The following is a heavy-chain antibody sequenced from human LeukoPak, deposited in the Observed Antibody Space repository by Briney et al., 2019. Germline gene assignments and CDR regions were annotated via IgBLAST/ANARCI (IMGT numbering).Heavy chain of an antibody. CDR2: IRSKANSYAT. CDR3: TQGGSSGYYHYYMDV. D-gene: IGHD1-26*01. V-gene: IGHV3-73*01. Sequence: GGSLRLSCAASGFTFSGSAMHWVRQASGKGLEWVGRIRSKANSYATAYAASVKGRFTISRDDSKNTAYLQMNSLKTEDTAVYYCTQGGSSGYYHYYMDVWGKGTTVTVSS. CDR1: GFTFSGSA. J-gene: IGHJ6*03.